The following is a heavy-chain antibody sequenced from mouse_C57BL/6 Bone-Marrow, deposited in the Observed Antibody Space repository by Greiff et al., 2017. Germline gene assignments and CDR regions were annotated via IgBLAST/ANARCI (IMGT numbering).Heavy chain of an antibody. D-gene: IGHD2-4*01. CDR2: IDPETGGT. J-gene: IGHJ3*01. Sequence: QVQLQQSGAELVRPGASVTLSCKASGYTFTDYEMHWVKQTPVHGLEWIGAIDPETGGTAYNQKFKGKAILTADKSSSTAYMELRSLTSEDSAVYYCTSIYYDYDGFAYWGEGTLVTVSA. V-gene: IGHV1-15*01. CDR3: TSIYYDYDGFAY. CDR1: GYTFTDYE.